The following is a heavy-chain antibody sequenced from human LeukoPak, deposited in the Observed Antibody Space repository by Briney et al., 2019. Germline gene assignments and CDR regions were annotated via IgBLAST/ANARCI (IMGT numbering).Heavy chain of an antibody. J-gene: IGHJ4*02. CDR1: GVTLSSYW. CDR2: INSDGSTT. V-gene: IGHV3-74*01. CDR3: AAGPRCGSSPHY. Sequence: PGGSLRPSCAASGVTLSSYWMHWVRQAPGKGLEWVSRINSDGSTTRYADSVKGRFTVSRDNAKNTLYLKMNSLRTEDTAVYYCAAGPRCGSSPHYWGQGILVTVSS. D-gene: IGHD6-13*01.